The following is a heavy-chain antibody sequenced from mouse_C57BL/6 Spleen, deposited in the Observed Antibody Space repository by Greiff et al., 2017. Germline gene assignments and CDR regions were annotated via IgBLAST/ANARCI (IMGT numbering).Heavy chain of an antibody. CDR2: IYPRDGST. J-gene: IGHJ4*01. Sequence: VKLQESGPELVKPGASVKLSCKASGYTFTSYDINWVKQRPGQGLEWIGWIYPRDGSTKYNEKFKGKATLTVDTSSSTAYMELHSLTSEDSAVYFCARSGWIYYGNYEDAMDYWGQGTSVTVSS. CDR1: GYTFTSYD. D-gene: IGHD2-1*01. CDR3: ARSGWIYYGNYEDAMDY. V-gene: IGHV1-85*01.